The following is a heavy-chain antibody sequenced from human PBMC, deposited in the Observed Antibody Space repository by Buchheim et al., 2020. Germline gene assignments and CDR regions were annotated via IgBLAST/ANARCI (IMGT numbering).Heavy chain of an antibody. D-gene: IGHD5-18*01. CDR2: IIPIFGTA. V-gene: IGHV1-69*01. J-gene: IGHJ4*02. Sequence: QVQLVQSGAEVKKPGSSVKVSCKASGGTFSSYAISWVRQAPGQGLEWMGGIIPIFGTATYAQKFQGRVTITADESTSTAYIELSSLRSEDTAVYYCARDHVDTAMVTQLNFDYWGQGTL. CDR3: ARDHVDTAMVTQLNFDY. CDR1: GGTFSSYA.